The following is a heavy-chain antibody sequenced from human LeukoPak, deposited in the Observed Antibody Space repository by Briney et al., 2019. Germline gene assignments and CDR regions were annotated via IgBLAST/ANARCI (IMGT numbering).Heavy chain of an antibody. Sequence: GGSLRLSCAASGFTFSSYSMNWVRQAPGKGLEWVSSISSSSSYIYYADSEKGRFTISRDNAKNSLYLQMNSLRAEDTAVYYCARGSGRSYLPFDYWGQGTLVTVSS. V-gene: IGHV3-21*01. J-gene: IGHJ4*02. D-gene: IGHD1-26*01. CDR2: ISSSSSYI. CDR1: GFTFSSYS. CDR3: ARGSGRSYLPFDY.